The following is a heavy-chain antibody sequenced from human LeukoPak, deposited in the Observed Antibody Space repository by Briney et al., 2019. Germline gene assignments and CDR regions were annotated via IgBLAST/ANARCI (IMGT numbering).Heavy chain of an antibody. CDR3: ARVFRYYFDY. CDR2: INHSGGT. CDR1: GGSFSGYY. J-gene: IGHJ4*02. V-gene: IGHV4-34*01. Sequence: PSETLSLTCAVYGGSFSGYYWTWIRQPPGKGLEWIGEINHSGGTDYNPSLKSRVTISVDTSKNQFSLNLNSVTAADTAVYYCARVFRYYFDYWGQGTLVTVSS. D-gene: IGHD1-14*01.